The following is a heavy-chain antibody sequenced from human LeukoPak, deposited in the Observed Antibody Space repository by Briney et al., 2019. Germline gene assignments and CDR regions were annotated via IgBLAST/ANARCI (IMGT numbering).Heavy chain of an antibody. V-gene: IGHV1-69*05. J-gene: IGHJ6*03. D-gene: IGHD2-2*01. CDR2: IIPIFGTA. CDR1: GGTFSSYA. CDR3: ARVVSRSSTSWGYMDV. Sequence: SVTVSCXXSGGTFSSYAISWVRQAPGQGLEWMGGIIPIFGTANYAQKFQGRVTITTDESTSTAYMELSSLRSEDTAVYYCARVVSRSSTSWGYMDVWGKGTTVTVSS.